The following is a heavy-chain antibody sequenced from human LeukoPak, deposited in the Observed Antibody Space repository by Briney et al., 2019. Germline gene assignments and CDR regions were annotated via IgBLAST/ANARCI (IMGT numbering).Heavy chain of an antibody. CDR3: AKQTSYYDSSSYFGY. CDR2: IIPIFGTA. CDR1: GGTFSSYA. D-gene: IGHD3-22*01. J-gene: IGHJ4*02. V-gene: IGHV1-69*06. Sequence: SVKVSCKASGGTFSSYAISWVRQAPGQGLEWMGRIIPIFGTANYAQKFQGRVTITADKPTSTAYMELSSLRSEDTAVYYCAKQTSYYDSSSYFGYWGQGTLVTVSS.